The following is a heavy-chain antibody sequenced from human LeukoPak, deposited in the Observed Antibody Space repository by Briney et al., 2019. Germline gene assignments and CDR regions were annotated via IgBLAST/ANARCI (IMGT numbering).Heavy chain of an antibody. CDR2: VKGDGTYT. Sequence: GGSLRLSCAAAGFTFSNFWMHWVRQAPGKGLVWVSRVKGDGTYTNYVDAVKGRFTISRDNAKNTLYLQMSSLRVEDTGIYYCVRDGDAYNFDYWGQGTLVTVSS. D-gene: IGHD5-24*01. CDR1: GFTFSNFW. CDR3: VRDGDAYNFDY. J-gene: IGHJ4*02. V-gene: IGHV3-74*01.